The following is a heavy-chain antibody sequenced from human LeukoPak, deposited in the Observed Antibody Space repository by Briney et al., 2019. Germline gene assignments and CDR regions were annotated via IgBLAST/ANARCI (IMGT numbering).Heavy chain of an antibody. CDR1: GFTFSSYG. CDR3: ARDVGDYDEGDYFDY. V-gene: IGHV3-33*01. D-gene: IGHD4-17*01. CDR2: IWYDGSNK. Sequence: PGGSLRLSCAASGFTFSSYGMHWVRQAPGKGLEWVAVIWYDGSNKYYADSVKGRFTISRDNSKNTLYLQMNSLRAEDTAVYYCARDVGDYDEGDYFDYWGQGTLVTVSS. J-gene: IGHJ4*02.